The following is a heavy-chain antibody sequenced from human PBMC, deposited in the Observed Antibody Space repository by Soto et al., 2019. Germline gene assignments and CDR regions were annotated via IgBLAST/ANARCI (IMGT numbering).Heavy chain of an antibody. J-gene: IGHJ5*01. CDR2: VSDSGRRT. D-gene: IGHD1-26*01. CDR3: AKDRVAGAIADRFDS. V-gene: IGHV3-23*01. CDR1: GFTFSSYA. Sequence: RGSLRLSCAASGFTFSSYAMNWFRQAPGKGLEWVAVVSDSGRRTDCAESVKGRFTISRDSSKNTVYLEMNTLRAEDTAVYYCAKDRVAGAIADRFDSWGQGTLVTVSS.